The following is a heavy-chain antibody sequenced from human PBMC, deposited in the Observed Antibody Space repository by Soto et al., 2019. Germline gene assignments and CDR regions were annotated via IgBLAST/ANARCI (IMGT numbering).Heavy chain of an antibody. D-gene: IGHD1-7*01. J-gene: IGHJ4*03. CDR3: AKAKSIGTFQMLGY. Sequence: QVQLVESGGGVVQPGRSLRLSCAASGCTFSNYAIHWVRQAPGKGLEGVAVISSDGGNTYYAESVKGRLTISRDNSKNSLYLQINSLRPGDTGLYYCAKAKSIGTFQMLGYWGQGTLVTVSS. CDR1: GCTFSNYA. V-gene: IGHV3-30-3*01. CDR2: ISSDGGNT.